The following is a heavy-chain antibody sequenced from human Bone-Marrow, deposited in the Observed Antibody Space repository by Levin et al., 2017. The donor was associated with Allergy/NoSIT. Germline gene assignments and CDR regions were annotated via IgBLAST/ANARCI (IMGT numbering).Heavy chain of an antibody. CDR3: AKDRVVPVALFDY. CDR2: ISGSGDET. V-gene: IGHV3-23*01. D-gene: IGHD2-2*01. J-gene: IGHJ4*02. Sequence: SCAASGFIFKTYAMNWVRQAPGKGLEWVAAISGSGDETFYTDSVKGRFTISRDNSKDRLYLDMNSLRAEDTAIYYCAKDRVVPVALFDYWGQGNLVTVSA. CDR1: GFIFKTYA.